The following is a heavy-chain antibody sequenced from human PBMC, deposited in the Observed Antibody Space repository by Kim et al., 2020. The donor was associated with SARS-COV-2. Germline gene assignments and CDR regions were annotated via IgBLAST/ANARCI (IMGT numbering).Heavy chain of an antibody. V-gene: IGHV3-30*18. CDR2: ISYDGKKV. CDR3: VKAINNGDCVPFDY. D-gene: IGHD2-21*02. J-gene: IGHJ4*02. CDR1: GFSFTGYG. Sequence: GGSLRLSCAASGFSFTGYGMHWVRQAPGKGLEWLALISYDGKKVFYADSMKGRFTISRDTSKNTLYLQMNSLRAEDTAIYYCVKAINNGDCVPFDYWGQGTLVTVSS.